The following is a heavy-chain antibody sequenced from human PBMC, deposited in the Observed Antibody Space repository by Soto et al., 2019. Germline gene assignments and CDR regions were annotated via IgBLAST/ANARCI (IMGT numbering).Heavy chain of an antibody. Sequence: QVQLVQSGAEVKKPGSSVKVSCKASGCTFSSYAISWVRQAPGHGLEWLGGIIPIFGTANYAQKFQGRDTITADESTSTAYMALSSRSSEDTAVYYCARGGELLDYSNPFDYWGQGTLVTVAS. CDR2: IIPIFGTA. CDR1: GCTFSSYA. CDR3: ARGGELLDYSNPFDY. J-gene: IGHJ4*02. V-gene: IGHV1-69*01. D-gene: IGHD4-4*01.